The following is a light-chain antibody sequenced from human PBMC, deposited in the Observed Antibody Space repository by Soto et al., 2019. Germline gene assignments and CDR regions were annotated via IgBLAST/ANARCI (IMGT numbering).Light chain of an antibody. CDR2: GAS. J-gene: IGKJ1*01. CDR3: QQYGSSSWT. V-gene: IGKV3-20*01. CDR1: QGMSSAY. Sequence: EILFTQSPDILSLSPGERATLSCRASQGMSSAYLAWFQQKPGQAPRLLIYGASTRATGIPDRFSGSGSGTDFTLTISRLEPEDFAVYYCQQYGSSSWTFGQGTKVDIK.